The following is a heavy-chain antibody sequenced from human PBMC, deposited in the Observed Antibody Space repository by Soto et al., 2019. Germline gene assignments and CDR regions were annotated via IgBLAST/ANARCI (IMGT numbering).Heavy chain of an antibody. Sequence: PGGSLRLSCAASGFTFSSYAMSWVRQAPGKGLEWVSAISGSGGSTYYADSVKGRFTISRDNSKNTLYLQMNSLRAEDTAVYYCAKDTIFGVVTPADYFDYWGQGTLVTVSS. CDR3: AKDTIFGVVTPADYFDY. CDR2: ISGSGGST. CDR1: GFTFSSYA. J-gene: IGHJ4*02. V-gene: IGHV3-23*01. D-gene: IGHD3-3*01.